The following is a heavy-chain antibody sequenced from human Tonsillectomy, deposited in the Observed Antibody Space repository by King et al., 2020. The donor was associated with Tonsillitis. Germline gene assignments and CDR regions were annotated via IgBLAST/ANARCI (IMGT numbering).Heavy chain of an antibody. CDR1: GFIFSGYA. D-gene: IGHD1-26*01. Sequence: VQLVESGGGVVQPGRSLRLSCAASGFIFSGYAMHLVRQTPGKGLEWVAAISFDGNKEYYGDSVRGRFTISRDNSENTLDLQMNSLTAEDTAVYYCARDNYAYSGSFHGYWGQGTLVTVSS. J-gene: IGHJ4*02. CDR2: ISFDGNKE. CDR3: ARDNYAYSGSFHGY. V-gene: IGHV3-30*01.